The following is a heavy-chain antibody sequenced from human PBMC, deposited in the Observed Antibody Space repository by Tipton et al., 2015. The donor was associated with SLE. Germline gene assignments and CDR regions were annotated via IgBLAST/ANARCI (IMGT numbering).Heavy chain of an antibody. Sequence: LRLSCTVSGGSISSHYWSWIRQPPGKGLEWIGYIYYSGSTNYNPSLKSRVTISVDTSKNQFSLKLSSVTAADTAVYYYARAQLLWYFDLWGRGALVTVSS. CDR1: GGSISSHY. CDR2: IYYSGST. V-gene: IGHV4-59*11. J-gene: IGHJ2*01. D-gene: IGHD2-2*01. CDR3: ARAQLLWYFDL.